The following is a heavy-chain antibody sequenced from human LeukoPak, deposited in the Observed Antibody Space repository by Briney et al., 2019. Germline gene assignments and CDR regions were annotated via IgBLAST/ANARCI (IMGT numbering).Heavy chain of an antibody. CDR1: GFTFSSYS. D-gene: IGHD3-22*01. CDR3: ARGHDSSGYYRDDAFDI. Sequence: GGSLRLSCAASGFTFSSYSMNWVRQAPGKGLEWVSSISNSSSYIYYADSVKGRFTISRDNAKNSLYLQMNSLRAEDTAVYYCARGHDSSGYYRDDAFDIWGQGTMVTVSS. J-gene: IGHJ3*02. V-gene: IGHV3-21*01. CDR2: ISNSSSYI.